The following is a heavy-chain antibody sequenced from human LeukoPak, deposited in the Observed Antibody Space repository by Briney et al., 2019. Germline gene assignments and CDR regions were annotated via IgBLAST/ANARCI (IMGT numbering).Heavy chain of an antibody. CDR1: GYSFTTYW. D-gene: IGHD1-1*01. CDR3: AGRGTGTTLAFDY. V-gene: IGHV5-51*01. J-gene: IGHJ4*02. Sequence: GESLKISCEGSGYSFTTYWFAWVRQTPGKAPEWMGIIYPGDSDTRYSPSFEGQVTISADKSISTAYLQWSSLKASDTAMYYCAGRGTGTTLAFDYWGQGTLVTVSS. CDR2: IYPGDSDT.